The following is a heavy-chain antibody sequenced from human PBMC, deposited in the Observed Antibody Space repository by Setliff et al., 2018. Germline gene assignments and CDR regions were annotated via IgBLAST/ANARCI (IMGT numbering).Heavy chain of an antibody. CDR2: INVGGGST. CDR1: TNALTDSV. V-gene: IGHV1-18*01. Sequence: GASVKVSCKTSTNALTDSVVSWVRQAPGQGLEWMGIINVGGGSTTYAQNLQCRVTMTRDTSTSTAYMELRSLRPDDTAVYYCARINFYVSSGYYYASDNWGQGTLVTVSS. CDR3: ARINFYVSSGYYYASDN. D-gene: IGHD3-22*01. J-gene: IGHJ4*02.